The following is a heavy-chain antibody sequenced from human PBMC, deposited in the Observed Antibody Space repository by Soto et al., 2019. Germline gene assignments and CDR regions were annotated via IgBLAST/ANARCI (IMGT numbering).Heavy chain of an antibody. CDR2: ISAHSGNT. CDR3: AGRGYDTIGYYFDS. J-gene: IGHJ4*02. CDR1: GYIFTSYG. Sequence: ASVKVSCKPSGYIFTSYGITWVRQAPGQGLEWMGWISAHSGNTVYPQKLQGRVTMTTDTSTKTAYLELRGLRSDDTAVYYCAGRGYDTIGYYFDSWGQGTPVTVSS. V-gene: IGHV1-18*01. D-gene: IGHD3-22*01.